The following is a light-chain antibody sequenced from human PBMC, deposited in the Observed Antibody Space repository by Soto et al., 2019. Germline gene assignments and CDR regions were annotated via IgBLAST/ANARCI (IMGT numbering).Light chain of an antibody. CDR1: QSVSSN. CDR2: GAS. CDR3: QQYNNWPPKT. J-gene: IGKJ4*01. Sequence: EIVWTQSPDTLSLSPGERATLSCRSSQSVSSNLAWYQQKPGQAPRLLIYGASTRATGIPARFSGSGSGTEFTLTISSLQSEDFAVYYCQQYNNWPPKTFGGGTKVDIK. V-gene: IGKV3-15*01.